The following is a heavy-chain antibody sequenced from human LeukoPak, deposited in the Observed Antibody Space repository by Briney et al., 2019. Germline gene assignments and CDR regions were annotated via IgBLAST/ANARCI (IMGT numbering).Heavy chain of an antibody. Sequence: PGGSLRLSCAASGFTFSSYGMHWVRQAPGKGPEWVAFIRNDGSNKYYVDSVKGRFTISRDNTKNTLYLQMNSLRAEDTAVYYCAKDGIARSIFDYWGQGTLVTVSS. D-gene: IGHD1-1*01. CDR1: GFTFSSYG. V-gene: IGHV3-30*02. CDR3: AKDGIARSIFDY. J-gene: IGHJ4*02. CDR2: IRNDGSNK.